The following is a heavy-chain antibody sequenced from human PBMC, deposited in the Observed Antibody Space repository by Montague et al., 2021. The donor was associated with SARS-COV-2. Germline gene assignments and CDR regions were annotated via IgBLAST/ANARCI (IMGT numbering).Heavy chain of an antibody. CDR2: IYYSGST. D-gene: IGHD3-22*01. Sequence: SETLSLTCTVSGGSISSYYWSWIRQPPGKGLEWIGYIYYSGSTNYNPSLKSRVTISVDTSKNQFSLKLSSVTAADTAVYYCARGGYYDYAFDIWGLGTMVTVSS. V-gene: IGHV4-59*01. CDR1: GGSISSYY. J-gene: IGHJ3*02. CDR3: ARGGYYDYAFDI.